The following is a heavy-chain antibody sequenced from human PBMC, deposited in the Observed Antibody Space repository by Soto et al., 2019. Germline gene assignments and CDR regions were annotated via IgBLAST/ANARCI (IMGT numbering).Heavy chain of an antibody. CDR2: IYYSGST. CDR1: GDSISSSSYY. D-gene: IGHD6-19*01. Sequence: SETLSLTCTVSGDSISSSSYYWGWIRQPPGKGLEWIGSIYYSGSTYYNPSLKSRVTISVDTSKNQFSLKLSSVTAADTAVYYCARLAVAGRCYFDYWGQGTLVTVSS. J-gene: IGHJ4*02. V-gene: IGHV4-39*01. CDR3: ARLAVAGRCYFDY.